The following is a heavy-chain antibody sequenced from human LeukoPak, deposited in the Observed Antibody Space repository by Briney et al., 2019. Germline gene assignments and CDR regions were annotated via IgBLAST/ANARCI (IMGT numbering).Heavy chain of an antibody. CDR3: AKNGDRGAYCTGGTCYPYFYYYMDV. V-gene: IGHV3-23*01. CDR2: ISSTGGTT. D-gene: IGHD2-15*01. J-gene: IGHJ6*03. Sequence: GGTLRLSCAASGITFSSYGMSWVRQAPGKGLEWVSSISSTGGTTYYADSVKGRFTISRDNSKNTLYLQMNSLRAEDTAIYYCAKNGDRGAYCTGGTCYPYFYYYMDVWGKGTTVTVSS. CDR1: GITFSSYG.